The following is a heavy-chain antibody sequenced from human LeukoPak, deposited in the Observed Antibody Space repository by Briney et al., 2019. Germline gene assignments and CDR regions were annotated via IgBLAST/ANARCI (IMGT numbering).Heavy chain of an antibody. D-gene: IGHD3-16*01. CDR1: GGSISSSNW. J-gene: IGHJ4*02. CDR2: IYHSGST. V-gene: IGHV4-4*02. CDR3: ARGLYLDY. Sequence: SETLSLTCAVSGGSISSSNWWSWVRQPPGKGLEWIGEIYHSGSTNYNLSLKSRVTISVDTSKNQFSLKLSSVTAADTAVYYCARGLYLDYWGQGTLVTVSS.